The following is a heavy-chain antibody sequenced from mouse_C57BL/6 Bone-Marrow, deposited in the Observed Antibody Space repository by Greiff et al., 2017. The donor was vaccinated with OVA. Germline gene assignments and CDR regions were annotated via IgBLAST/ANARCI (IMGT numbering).Heavy chain of an antibody. Sequence: EVQVVESGGGLVKPGGSLKLSCAASGFTFSDYGMHWVRQAPEKGLEWAAYISSGSSTIYYADTVKGRFTITRDNAKNTLFLQMTSLRSEDTAMYYCAPYYYGSSYEFAYWGQGTLVTVSA. V-gene: IGHV5-17*01. CDR1: GFTFSDYG. CDR3: APYYYGSSYEFAY. CDR2: ISSGSSTI. J-gene: IGHJ3*01. D-gene: IGHD1-1*01.